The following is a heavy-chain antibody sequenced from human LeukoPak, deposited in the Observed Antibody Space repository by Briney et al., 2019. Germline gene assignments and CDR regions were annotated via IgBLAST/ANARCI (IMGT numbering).Heavy chain of an antibody. V-gene: IGHV3-9*01. CDR1: GFTFDDYA. Sequence: GGSLRLSCAASGFTFDDYAMHWVRQAPGKGLEWVSGISWNSGSIGYADSVKGRFTISRDNAKNSLYLQMNSLRAEDTALYYCAKDGASGSYPFDYWGQGTLVTVSS. CDR3: AKDGASGSYPFDY. CDR2: ISWNSGSI. J-gene: IGHJ4*02. D-gene: IGHD1-26*01.